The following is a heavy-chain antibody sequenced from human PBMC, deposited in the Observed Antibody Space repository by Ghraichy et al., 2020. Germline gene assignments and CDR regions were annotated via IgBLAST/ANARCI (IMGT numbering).Heavy chain of an antibody. Sequence: GGSLRLSCAASGFTFSSYAMHWVRQAPGKGLEWVAVISYDGSNKYYADSVKGRFTISRDNSKNTLYLQMNSLRAEDTAVYYCARDDSSDSLRGAFDIWGQGTMVTVSS. V-gene: IGHV3-30-3*01. CDR1: GFTFSSYA. CDR2: ISYDGSNK. D-gene: IGHD3-22*01. J-gene: IGHJ3*02. CDR3: ARDDSSDSLRGAFDI.